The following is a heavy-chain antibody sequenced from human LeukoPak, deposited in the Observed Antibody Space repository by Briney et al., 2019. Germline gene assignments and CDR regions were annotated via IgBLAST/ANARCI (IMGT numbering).Heavy chain of an antibody. J-gene: IGHJ4*02. CDR3: TRDDYGSGSYYSNNDY. CDR1: GGSISSGGYY. Sequence: SETLSLTCTVSGGSISSGGYYWSWIRQHPGKALEWIGSFYYRGGTYYNPSLKSRVTISVDTSKNQFSLKVSSVTAADTAVYYCTRDDYGSGSYYSNNDYRGQGTLVTVSS. D-gene: IGHD3-10*01. CDR2: FYYRGGT. V-gene: IGHV4-39*07.